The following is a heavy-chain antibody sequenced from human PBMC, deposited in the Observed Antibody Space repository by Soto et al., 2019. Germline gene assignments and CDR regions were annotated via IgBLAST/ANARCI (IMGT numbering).Heavy chain of an antibody. CDR1: GFTFSSYE. Sequence: EVQLVASGGGLVQPGGSLRLSCAASGFTFSSYEMNWVRQAPGQGLEWVSYISSSGSTIYYADSVKGRFTISRDNAKNSLYLQMNSLRAEDTAVYYCARDRCSGGSCYPHYYYGMDVWGQGTTVTVSS. CDR2: ISSSGSTI. D-gene: IGHD2-15*01. J-gene: IGHJ6*02. CDR3: ARDRCSGGSCYPHYYYGMDV. V-gene: IGHV3-48*03.